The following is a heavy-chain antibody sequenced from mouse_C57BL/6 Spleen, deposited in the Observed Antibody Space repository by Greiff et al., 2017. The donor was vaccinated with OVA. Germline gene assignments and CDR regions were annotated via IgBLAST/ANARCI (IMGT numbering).Heavy chain of an antibody. CDR2: INPSTGGT. Sequence: VQLQQSGPELVKPGASVKISCKASGYSFTGYYMNWVKQSPEKSLEWIGEINPSTGGTTYNQKFKAKATLTVDKSSSTAYMQLKSLTSEDAAVYYCASNYGFDYWGQGTTLTVSS. J-gene: IGHJ2*01. CDR3: ASNYGFDY. V-gene: IGHV1-42*01. CDR1: GYSFTGYY. D-gene: IGHD1-1*01.